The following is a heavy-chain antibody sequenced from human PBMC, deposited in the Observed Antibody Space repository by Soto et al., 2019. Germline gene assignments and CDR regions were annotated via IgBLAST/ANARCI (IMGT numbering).Heavy chain of an antibody. CDR1: GFTFSSYA. CDR3: EITAGYYDMLGYFQH. J-gene: IGHJ1*01. D-gene: IGHD3-22*01. Sequence: GGSLRLSCAASGFTFSSYAMSWVRQAPGKGLEWVSAISGSGGSTYYADSVKGRFTISRDNSKNTLYLQMNSLRAEDTAVYYCEITAGYYDMLGYFQHWGQGTLVTVSS. CDR2: ISGSGGST. V-gene: IGHV3-23*01.